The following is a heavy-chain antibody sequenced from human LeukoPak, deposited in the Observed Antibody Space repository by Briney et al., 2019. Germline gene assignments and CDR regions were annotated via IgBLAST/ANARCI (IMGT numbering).Heavy chain of an antibody. V-gene: IGHV3-48*04. CDR2: ISSSGSTI. D-gene: IGHD6-13*01. J-gene: IGHJ4*02. CDR1: GFTFSSYT. Sequence: GGSLRLSCAASGFTFSSYTMSWVRQAPGKGLEWVSYISSSGSTIYYADSVKGRFTISRDNTKNSLYLQMNSLRAEDTAVYYCARDWWRAAGGMDYWGQGTLVTVSS. CDR3: ARDWWRAAGGMDY.